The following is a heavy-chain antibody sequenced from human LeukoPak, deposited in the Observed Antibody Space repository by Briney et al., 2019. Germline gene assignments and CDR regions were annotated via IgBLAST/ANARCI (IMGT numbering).Heavy chain of an antibody. Sequence: GESLKISCKGPGYSFTSYWIGWVRQMPGKGLEWMGIIYPGDSDTRYSPSFRGQVSMSADKSISTAYLQWSSLKASDTAIYYCAGVYGENYYYYMDVWGKGTTVTISS. CDR3: AGVYGENYYYYMDV. J-gene: IGHJ6*03. D-gene: IGHD4-17*01. CDR1: GYSFTSYW. V-gene: IGHV5-51*01. CDR2: IYPGDSDT.